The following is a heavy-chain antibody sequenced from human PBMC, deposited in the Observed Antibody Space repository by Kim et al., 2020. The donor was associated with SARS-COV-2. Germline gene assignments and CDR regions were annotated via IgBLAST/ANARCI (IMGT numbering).Heavy chain of an antibody. V-gene: IGHV5-51*01. CDR1: GYSFTSYW. D-gene: IGHD1-1*01. CDR2: IYPGDSDT. CDR3: ARHGSVQLERRGRGYYYGMDV. J-gene: IGHJ6*02. Sequence: GESLKISCKGSGYSFTSYWIGWVRQMPGKGLEWMGIIYPGDSDTRYSPSFQGQVTISADKSISTAYLQWSSLKASDTAMYYCARHGSVQLERRGRGYYYGMDVWGQGTTVTVSS.